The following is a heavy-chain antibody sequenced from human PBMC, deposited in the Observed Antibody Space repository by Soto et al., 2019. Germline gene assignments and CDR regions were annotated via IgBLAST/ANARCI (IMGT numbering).Heavy chain of an antibody. CDR3: ARDPRWGFFDY. J-gene: IGHJ4*02. Sequence: GASVKVSCKASGGTFSSYTISWVRQAPGQGLEWMGRIIPILGIANYAQKFQGRVTITADKSTSTAYMELSSLRSEDTAVYYCARDPRWGFFDYWGQGTLVTVSS. CDR1: GGTFSSYT. D-gene: IGHD3-16*01. CDR2: IIPILGIA. V-gene: IGHV1-69*04.